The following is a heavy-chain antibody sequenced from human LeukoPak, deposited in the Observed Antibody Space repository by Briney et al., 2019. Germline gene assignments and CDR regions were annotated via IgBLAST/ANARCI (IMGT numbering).Heavy chain of an antibody. CDR2: IWYDGSNK. CDR1: GFTFSSYG. CDR3: AKDKNYDIFTGFDY. Sequence: GGSLRLSCAASGFTFSSYGMHWVRQAPGKGLEWVAVIWYDGSNKYYADSVKGRFTISRDNSKNTLYLQMNSLRPEDTALYYCAKDKNYDIFTGFDYWGQGTLVTVSS. V-gene: IGHV3-30*02. J-gene: IGHJ4*02. D-gene: IGHD3-9*01.